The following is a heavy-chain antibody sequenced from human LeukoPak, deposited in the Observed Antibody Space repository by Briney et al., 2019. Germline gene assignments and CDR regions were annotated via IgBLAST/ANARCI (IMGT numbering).Heavy chain of an antibody. V-gene: IGHV3-30-3*01. CDR3: ARGADSSGDHLDY. Sequence: GGSLRLSCAASGFTFSSYAMHWVRQAPGKGLEWVAVISYDGNNKYYADSVKGRFTISRDNSKSTLYLQMNSLRAEDTAVYYCARGADSSGDHLDYWGQGTLVTVSS. J-gene: IGHJ4*02. CDR1: GFTFSSYA. CDR2: ISYDGNNK. D-gene: IGHD3-22*01.